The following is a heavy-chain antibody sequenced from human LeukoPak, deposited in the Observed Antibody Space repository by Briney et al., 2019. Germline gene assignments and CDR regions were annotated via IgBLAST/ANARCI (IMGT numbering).Heavy chain of an antibody. D-gene: IGHD6-6*01. V-gene: IGHV3-21*01. CDR1: GFTFSSYS. Sequence: GGSLRLSRAASGFTFSSYSMNWVRQAPGKGLEWVSSISSSSSYIYYADSVKGRFTISRDNAKNSLYLQMNSLRAEDTAVYYCARDGAFEYSSSWGFSDYWGQGTLVTVSS. CDR3: ARDGAFEYSSSWGFSDY. J-gene: IGHJ4*02. CDR2: ISSSSSYI.